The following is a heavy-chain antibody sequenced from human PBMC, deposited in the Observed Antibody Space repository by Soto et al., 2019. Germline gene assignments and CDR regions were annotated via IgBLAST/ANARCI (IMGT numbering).Heavy chain of an antibody. Sequence: QSGGSLRLSCAASGFTVSSNYMSWVRQAPGKGLEWVSVIYSGGSTYYADSVKGRFTISRDNSKNTLYLQMNSLRAEDTAVYYCARGTYYYDSSGYPRYYYYGMDVWGQGTTVTVSS. J-gene: IGHJ6*02. D-gene: IGHD3-22*01. CDR3: ARGTYYYDSSGYPRYYYYGMDV. CDR2: IYSGGST. V-gene: IGHV3-53*01. CDR1: GFTVSSNY.